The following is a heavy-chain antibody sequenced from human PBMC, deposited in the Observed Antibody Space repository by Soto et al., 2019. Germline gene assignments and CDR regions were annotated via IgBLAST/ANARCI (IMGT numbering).Heavy chain of an antibody. CDR3: TTEGLITFGGVLVPNWFAS. CDR1: GFTFSNAW. D-gene: IGHD3-16*02. V-gene: IGHV3-15*01. J-gene: IGHJ5*01. CDR2: IKSKTDGGAT. Sequence: GSLRLSGAATGFTFSNAWMSWVRQAPGKGLEWVGHIKSKTDGGATDYAAPVKGRFTISRDESKNTLYLQMNSLKTEDTAVYYSTTEGLITFGGVLVPNWFASWGEGTLVTIP.